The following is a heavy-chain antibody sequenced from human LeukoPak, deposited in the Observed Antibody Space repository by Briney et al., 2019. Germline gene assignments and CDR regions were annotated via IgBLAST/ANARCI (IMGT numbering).Heavy chain of an antibody. CDR3: TRDQPLGE. CDR1: GFTFSDYA. D-gene: IGHD3-16*01. V-gene: IGHV3-49*04. J-gene: IGHJ4*02. CDR2: IRSRTYGGTA. Sequence: GGSLRLSCIASGFTFSDYAMSWVRQAPEKGLEWVGFIRSRTYGGTAEYAASVKGRFTISRDDSKSIAYLQMNSLKSEDTAVYYCTRDQPLGEWGQGTLVTVSS.